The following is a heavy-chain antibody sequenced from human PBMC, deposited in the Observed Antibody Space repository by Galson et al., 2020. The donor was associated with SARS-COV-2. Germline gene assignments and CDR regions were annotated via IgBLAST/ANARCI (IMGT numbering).Heavy chain of an antibody. CDR2: IKQDGSEK. CDR1: GFTFSSYW. J-gene: IGHJ4*02. Sequence: GGSLRHSCAASGFTFSSYWMSWVRQAPGKGLEWVANIKQDGSEKYYVDSVKGRFTISSDNAKHSLYLQMNSLRAEDTAVYYCARVAIGSWCFDYWGRGILVTVSS. CDR3: ARVAIGSWCFDY. D-gene: IGHD1-26*01. V-gene: IGHV3-7*03.